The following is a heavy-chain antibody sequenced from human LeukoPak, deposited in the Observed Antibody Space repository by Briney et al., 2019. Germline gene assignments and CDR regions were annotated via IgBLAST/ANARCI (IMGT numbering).Heavy chain of an antibody. Sequence: VASVKVSCKASGYTFTSYDINWVRQATGQGLEWMGWMKPNSGNTGYAQKFQGRVTMTRNTSISTAYMELSSLRSEDTAVYYCARAISSSWYLGSWFDPWGQGTLVTVSS. CDR2: MKPNSGNT. V-gene: IGHV1-8*01. CDR3: ARAISSSWYLGSWFDP. J-gene: IGHJ5*02. D-gene: IGHD6-13*01. CDR1: GYTFTSYD.